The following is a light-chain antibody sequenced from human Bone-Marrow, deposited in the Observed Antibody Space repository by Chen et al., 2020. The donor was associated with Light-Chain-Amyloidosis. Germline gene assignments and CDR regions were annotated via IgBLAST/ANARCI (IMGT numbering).Light chain of an antibody. J-gene: IGKJ3*01. CDR3: QQRSNWRFT. CDR1: QSVSSY. V-gene: IGKV3-11*01. Sequence: EIVLTQSPATLSLSPGERATLSCRTSQSVSSYLAWYQQKPGQAPRLLIYDASNRATGIPARFSGSGSGTDFILTINSLEPEDFAIYYCQQRSNWRFTFGPGTRVDIK. CDR2: DAS.